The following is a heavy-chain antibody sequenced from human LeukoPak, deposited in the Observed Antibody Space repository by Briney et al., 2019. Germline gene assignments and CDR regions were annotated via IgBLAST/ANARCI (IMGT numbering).Heavy chain of an antibody. CDR3: AKVVTSGSYYYFDF. J-gene: IGHJ4*02. D-gene: IGHD1-26*01. V-gene: IGHV3-23*01. Sequence: GGSLRLSCAASGFTFSSYAMSWVRQAPGKGLEWVSAIRNSGSDTYYPDPVRGRFTISRDNSKNTLSLQMNSLRAEDTAIYYCAKVVTSGSYYYFDFWGQGTLVTVSS. CDR1: GFTFSSYA. CDR2: IRNSGSDT.